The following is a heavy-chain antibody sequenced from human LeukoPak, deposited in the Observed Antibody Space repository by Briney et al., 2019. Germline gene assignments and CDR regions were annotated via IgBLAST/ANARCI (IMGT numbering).Heavy chain of an antibody. CDR2: ITANTRGSIT. CDR1: GFSFSTYD. D-gene: IGHD2/OR15-2a*01. V-gene: IGHV3-23*01. CDR3: ARGGYFSFDY. Sequence: GGSLRLSCVTSGFSFSTYDMSWVRQAPGKGLEWVSGITANTRGSITYYADSVKGRFTISRDSSKDTLYLQMNSLRAEDTAVYFCARGGYFSFDYWGQGTLVTVSS. J-gene: IGHJ4*02.